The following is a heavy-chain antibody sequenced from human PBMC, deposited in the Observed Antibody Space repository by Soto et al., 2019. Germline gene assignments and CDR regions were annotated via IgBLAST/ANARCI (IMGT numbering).Heavy chain of an antibody. CDR3: ARAGSGRELRISSRGLDV. Sequence: QVQLVQSGAEVKKPGSSVKVSCKASGGTFSSFTLNWVRQAPGQGLEWMGRIIPMLEMANYAQKFQGRGTSTADKSTSTTYMELSSLRSEDTTVYYCARAGSGRELRISSRGLDVWGQGTRVTVAS. J-gene: IGHJ6*02. D-gene: IGHD3-10*01. V-gene: IGHV1-69*02. CDR1: GGTFSSFT. CDR2: IIPMLEMA.